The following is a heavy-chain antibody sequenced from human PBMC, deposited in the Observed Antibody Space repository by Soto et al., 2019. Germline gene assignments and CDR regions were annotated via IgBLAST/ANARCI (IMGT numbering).Heavy chain of an antibody. J-gene: IGHJ5*02. D-gene: IGHD6-6*01. CDR3: PREESLAALNWFDP. Sequence: GGSLRLSCAGSGFTFSNYAVNWVRQAPGKGLEWVAVILYDGSVQHYADSVKGRFTVSRDNSKNTVYLQMNSLTPEDTATYYCPREESLAALNWFDPWGQGTLVTVSS. CDR1: GFTFSNYA. V-gene: IGHV3-30-3*01. CDR2: ILYDGSVQ.